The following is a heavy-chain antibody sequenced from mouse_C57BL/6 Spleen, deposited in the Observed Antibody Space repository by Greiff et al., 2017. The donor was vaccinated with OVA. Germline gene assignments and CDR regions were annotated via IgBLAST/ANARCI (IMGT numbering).Heavy chain of an antibody. V-gene: IGHV1-18*01. J-gene: IGHJ1*03. CDR1: GYTFTDYN. CDR2: INPNNGGT. CDR3: ARLEDLGCASWYFDV. Sequence: EVQLQESGPELVKPGASVKIPCKASGYTFTDYNMDWVKQSHGKSLEWIGDINPNNGGTIYNQKFKGKATMTVDKSSSTAYMELRSLTSEDTAVYYCARLEDLGCASWYFDVWGTGTTVTVSS. D-gene: IGHD3-3*01.